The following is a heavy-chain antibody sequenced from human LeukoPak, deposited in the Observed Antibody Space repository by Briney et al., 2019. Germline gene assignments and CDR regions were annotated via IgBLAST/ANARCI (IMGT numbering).Heavy chain of an antibody. CDR2: ISGSGGST. D-gene: IGHD5-12*01. V-gene: IGHV3-23*01. J-gene: IGHJ4*02. CDR1: GFTFSSYA. CDR3: ANWGGYAPPFGY. Sequence: GGSLRLSCAASGFTFSSYAMSWVRQAPGKGLEWVSAISGSGGSTYYADSVKGRFTISRDNSKDTLYLQMNSLRAEDTAVYYCANWGGYAPPFGYWGQGTLVTVSS.